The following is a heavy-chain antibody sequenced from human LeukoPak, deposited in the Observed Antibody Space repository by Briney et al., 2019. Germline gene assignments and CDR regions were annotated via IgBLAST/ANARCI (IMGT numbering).Heavy chain of an antibody. Sequence: GASVKVSCKASGYTFTGYYMHWVRQDPGQGLEWMGWINPNSGGTNYAQKFQGRVTMTRDTSISTAYMELSRLRSDDTAVYYCARSRTYYDSSGYYYWDHYFDYWGQGTLVTVSS. J-gene: IGHJ4*02. V-gene: IGHV1-2*02. D-gene: IGHD3-22*01. CDR1: GYTFTGYY. CDR3: ARSRTYYDSSGYYYWDHYFDY. CDR2: INPNSGGT.